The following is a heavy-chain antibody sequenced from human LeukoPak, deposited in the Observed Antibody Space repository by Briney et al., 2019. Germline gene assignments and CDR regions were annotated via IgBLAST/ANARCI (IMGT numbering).Heavy chain of an antibody. D-gene: IGHD3-16*01. V-gene: IGHV3-21*01. Sequence: PGGSLRLSCAASGFTFSSYSMSWVRQAPGKGLEWVSFISSSSNYMSYADSVKGRFTISRDNAKNSLYLQMNSLRAEDTAVYYCARDGSDMGGSWGQGTLVTVSS. J-gene: IGHJ5*02. CDR2: ISSSSNYM. CDR1: GFTFSSYS. CDR3: ARDGSDMGGS.